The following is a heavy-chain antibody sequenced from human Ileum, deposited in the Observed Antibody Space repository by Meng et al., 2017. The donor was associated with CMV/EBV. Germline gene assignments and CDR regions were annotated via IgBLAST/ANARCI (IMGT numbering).Heavy chain of an antibody. Sequence: LSCAASGFAFSTYAMHWLRQAPGKGLEWVAFISFEGSNQYYADSVEGRFTISRDNSKSTVFLQMNSLRPEDTAVYYCAKSAPGKGFDPWGQGTLVTVSS. CDR2: ISFEGSNQ. V-gene: IGHV3-30-3*02. J-gene: IGHJ5*02. CDR3: AKSAPGKGFDP. D-gene: IGHD4-23*01. CDR1: GFAFSTYA.